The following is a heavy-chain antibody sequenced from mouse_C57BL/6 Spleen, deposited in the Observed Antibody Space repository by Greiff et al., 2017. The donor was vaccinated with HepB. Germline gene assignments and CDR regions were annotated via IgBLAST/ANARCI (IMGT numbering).Heavy chain of an antibody. CDR3: TRSLSTTEAMDY. CDR2: IYPGNSDT. V-gene: IGHV1-5*01. J-gene: IGHJ4*01. D-gene: IGHD1-1*01. Sequence: EVQLQQSGTVLARPGASVKMSCKTSGYTFTSYWMHWVKQRPGQGLEWIGAIYPGNSDTSYNQKFKGKAKLTAVTSASTAYMELSSLTNEDSAVYYCTRSLSTTEAMDYWGQGTSVTVSS. CDR1: GYTFTSYW.